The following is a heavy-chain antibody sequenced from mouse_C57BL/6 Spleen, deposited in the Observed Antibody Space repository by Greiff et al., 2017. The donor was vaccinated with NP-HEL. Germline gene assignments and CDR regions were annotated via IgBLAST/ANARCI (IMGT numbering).Heavy chain of an antibody. CDR2: IDPNSGGT. V-gene: IGHV1-72*01. D-gene: IGHD1-1*01. J-gene: IGHJ1*03. CDR1: GYTFTSYW. CDR3: ARHGSSYCWYFDV. Sequence: QVQLQQPGAELVKPGASVKLSCKASGYTFTSYWMHWVKQRPGRGLEWIGRIDPNSGGTKYNEKFKSKATLTVDKPSSTAYMQRSSLTSEDSAVYYCARHGSSYCWYFDVWGTGTTVTVSS.